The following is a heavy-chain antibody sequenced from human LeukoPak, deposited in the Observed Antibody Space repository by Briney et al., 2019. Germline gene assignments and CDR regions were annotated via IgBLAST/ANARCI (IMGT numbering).Heavy chain of an antibody. CDR3: ARDRGSGGTXFXY. CDR1: GYVFSGYY. D-gene: IGHD2-15*01. V-gene: IGHV1-2*06. Sequence: ASVKVSCKASGYVFSGYYIHWVRQDPGQGLEWMGRNNPHSGGTNYTQKFQGRVTMTRDTAISTAYMDLSSVKSDDTAGYYCARDRGSGGTXFXYWXQG. CDR2: NNPHSGGT. J-gene: IGHJ4*02.